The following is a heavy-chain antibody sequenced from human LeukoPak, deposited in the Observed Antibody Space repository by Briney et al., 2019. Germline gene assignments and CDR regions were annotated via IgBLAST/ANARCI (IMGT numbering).Heavy chain of an antibody. V-gene: IGHV3-7*01. CDR2: IKQDGSEK. CDR1: GFTFSSYA. CDR3: AKVYSSSCLSFDY. Sequence: GGSLRLSCAASGFTFSSYAMSWVRQAPGKGLEWVANIKQDGSEKYYVDSVKGRFTISRDNAKNSLYLQMNSLRAEDTAVYYCAKVYSSSCLSFDYWGQGTLVTVSS. J-gene: IGHJ4*02. D-gene: IGHD6-13*01.